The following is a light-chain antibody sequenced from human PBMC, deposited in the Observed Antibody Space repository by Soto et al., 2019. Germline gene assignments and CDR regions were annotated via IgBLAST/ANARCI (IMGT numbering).Light chain of an antibody. CDR1: QSVLYSSNNKNY. Sequence: DIVMTQWPDSLAVALGERATINCKSSQSVLYSSNNKNYLAWYQQKPGQPPKLLIYWASTRESGVPDRFSGSGSGTDFALTISSLQAEDVAVYYCQQYYSTPPVTFGGGTKVEIK. J-gene: IGKJ4*01. V-gene: IGKV4-1*01. CDR3: QQYYSTPPVT. CDR2: WAS.